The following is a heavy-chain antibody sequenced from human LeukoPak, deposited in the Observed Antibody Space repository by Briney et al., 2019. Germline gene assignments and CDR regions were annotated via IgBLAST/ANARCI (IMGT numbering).Heavy chain of an antibody. Sequence: GRSLRLSCVASGFTFSSYAMHWVRQAPGKGLEWVALISYDGSNKYYADSVKGRFTISRDNSKNTLYLQMNSLRAEDTAVYYCARGGVYSSGSYYLYYFDYWGQRTLVTVSS. CDR3: ARGGVYSSGSYYLYYFDY. D-gene: IGHD6-19*01. CDR2: ISYDGSNK. CDR1: GFTFSSYA. J-gene: IGHJ4*02. V-gene: IGHV3-30-3*01.